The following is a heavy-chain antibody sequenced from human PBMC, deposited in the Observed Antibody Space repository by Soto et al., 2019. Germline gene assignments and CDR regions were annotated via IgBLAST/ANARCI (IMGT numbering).Heavy chain of an antibody. CDR2: ISYDGSNK. V-gene: IGHV3-30*18. D-gene: IGHD1-26*01. J-gene: IGHJ6*02. Sequence: GGSLRLSCAASGFTFSSYRMHWVRQAPGKGLEWVAVISYDGSNKYFADSLKGRFTISRDNSKNTLYLQMNSLRVEDTAVYYCAEDWESGSYYYYGMDVWGQGTTVTVSS. CDR3: AEDWESGSYYYYGMDV. CDR1: GFTFSSYR.